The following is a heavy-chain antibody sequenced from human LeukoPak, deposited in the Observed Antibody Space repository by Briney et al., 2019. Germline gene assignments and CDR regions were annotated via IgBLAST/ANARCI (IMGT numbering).Heavy chain of an antibody. CDR2: IYYSGST. CDR1: GGPISRGGYY. Sequence: SQTLSLTCTVSGGPISRGGYYWSWIRQHPGKGLEWIGYIYYSGSTYYNPSLKSRVTISVDTSKNQFSLELSSVTAADTAVYYCARGRCSSTSCYASDYWGQGTLVAVSS. V-gene: IGHV4-31*03. D-gene: IGHD2-2*01. CDR3: ARGRCSSTSCYASDY. J-gene: IGHJ4*02.